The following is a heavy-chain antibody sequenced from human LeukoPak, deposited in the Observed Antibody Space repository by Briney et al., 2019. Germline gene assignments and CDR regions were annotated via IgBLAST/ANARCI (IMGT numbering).Heavy chain of an antibody. V-gene: IGHV3-53*01. CDR2: IYSGGST. J-gene: IGHJ3*02. D-gene: IGHD7-27*01. CDR1: GFTVSSNY. Sequence: GGSLRLSCAASGFTVSSNYMSWVRQAPGKGLEWVSVIYSGGSTYYADSVKGRFTTSRDNSKNTLYLQMNSLRAEDTAVYYCARAWAYDAFDIWGQGTMVTVSS. CDR3: ARAWAYDAFDI.